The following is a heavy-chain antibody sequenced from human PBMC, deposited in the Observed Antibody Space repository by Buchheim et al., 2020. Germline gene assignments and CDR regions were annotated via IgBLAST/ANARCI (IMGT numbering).Heavy chain of an antibody. CDR3: ARDLYRAAAGPYGVLDY. D-gene: IGHD6-13*01. V-gene: IGHV3-30-3*01. CDR2: ISYDGSNK. Sequence: VQLLESGGGLVQPGGSLRLSCAASGFTFSSYAMHWVRQAPGKGLEWVAVISYDGSNKYYADSVKGRFTISRDNSKNTLYLQMNSLRAEDTAVYYCARDLYRAAAGPYGVLDYWGQGTL. CDR1: GFTFSSYA. J-gene: IGHJ4*02.